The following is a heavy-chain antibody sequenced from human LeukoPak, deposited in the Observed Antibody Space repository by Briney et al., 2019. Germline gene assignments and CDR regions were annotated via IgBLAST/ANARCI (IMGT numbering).Heavy chain of an antibody. V-gene: IGHV3-7*01. CDR3: ARVRGSGSYYYFDY. Sequence: GGSLRLSCAASGFTFSSYWMSWVRQAPGKGLEWVANIKQDGSEKYYVDSVKGRFTISRDNAKNSLYLQMNSLRAEDTAVYYCARVRGSGSYYYFDYWGRGTLVTVSS. J-gene: IGHJ4*02. D-gene: IGHD3-10*01. CDR2: IKQDGSEK. CDR1: GFTFSSYW.